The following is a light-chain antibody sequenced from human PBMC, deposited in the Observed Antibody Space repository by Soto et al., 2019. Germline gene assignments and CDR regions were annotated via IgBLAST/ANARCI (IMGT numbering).Light chain of an antibody. V-gene: IGKV3-20*01. CDR1: EFISIN. Sequence: TVLTHALATLSVSPGGRATLSCGASEFISINLAWYQQKPGQAPRLLIYAASNRATGIPGRFSGSGSGTDFTLTISRLEPEDLAVYYCQQYGSSLWTFGQGSKVDI. CDR3: QQYGSSLWT. J-gene: IGKJ1*01. CDR2: AAS.